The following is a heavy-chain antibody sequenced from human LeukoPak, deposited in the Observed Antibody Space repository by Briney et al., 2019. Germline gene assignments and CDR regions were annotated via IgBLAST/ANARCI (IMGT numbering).Heavy chain of an antibody. Sequence: PGGSLRLSCAASGFTFSSYVMSWVRQAPGKGLEWVSAISGSGGSTYYADSVKGRFTISRDNSKNTLYLQMNSLRAEDTAVYYCAKVRGCSSTSCPHAFDIWGQGTMVTVSS. CDR1: GFTFSSYV. J-gene: IGHJ3*02. CDR2: ISGSGGST. D-gene: IGHD2-2*01. V-gene: IGHV3-23*01. CDR3: AKVRGCSSTSCPHAFDI.